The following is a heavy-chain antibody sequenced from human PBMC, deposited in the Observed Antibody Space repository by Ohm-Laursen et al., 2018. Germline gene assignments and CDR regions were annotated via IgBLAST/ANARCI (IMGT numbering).Heavy chain of an antibody. CDR1: GSIVCNNY. CDR3: ARGKYDSSDYDIVVYALDI. V-gene: IGHV3-66*01. J-gene: IGHJ3*02. D-gene: IGHD3-22*01. Sequence: SLSLSFASSGSIVCNNYISWVRQAPRRGLEWVAVLYRSDYTHIADSVKGRFTISRDTSKYTVNLQMNSLRVEDTAVYYCARGKYDSSDYDIVVYALDIWGQGTMVTVSS. CDR2: LYRSDYT.